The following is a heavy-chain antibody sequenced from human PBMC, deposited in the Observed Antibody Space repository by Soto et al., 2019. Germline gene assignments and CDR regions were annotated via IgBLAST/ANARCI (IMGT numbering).Heavy chain of an antibody. CDR3: AKSQMSRYYYGLDV. CDR1: GFTFRNFA. CDR2: VSGSGDDT. D-gene: IGHD3-16*01. V-gene: IGHV3-23*01. Sequence: QLLESGGDLVQPGGSLRLSCAASGFTFRNFAMTWVRQPPGKGLEWVSAVSGSGDDTYYAVSVKGRFTVSRDSSKNTLYLQMNGLTAEDTAVYYCAKSQMSRYYYGLDVWGQGTTVTVSS. J-gene: IGHJ6*02.